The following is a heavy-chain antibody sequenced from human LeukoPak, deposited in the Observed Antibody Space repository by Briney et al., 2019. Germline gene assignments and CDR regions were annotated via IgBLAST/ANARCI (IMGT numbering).Heavy chain of an antibody. CDR1: GFTLRSYA. CDR2: ISASGGNT. CDR3: AKDGKKYGSTWDFDY. Sequence: GGSLRLSCAASGFTLRSYAMIWVLQTPGKGLEWVSGISASGGNTNYADSVKGRFTISRDNSKNTLYLQLNSLRAEDTAVYYCAKDGKKYGSTWDFDYWGQGTLVTVSS. J-gene: IGHJ4*02. D-gene: IGHD6-13*01. V-gene: IGHV3-23*01.